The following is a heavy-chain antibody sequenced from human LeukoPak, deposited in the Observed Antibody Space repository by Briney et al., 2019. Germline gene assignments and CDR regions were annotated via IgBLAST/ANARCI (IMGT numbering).Heavy chain of an antibody. CDR3: ARGSSWYRYFQH. Sequence: SETLSLTCTVSGGFISSYYWSWIRQPPGKGLEWIGYIYYSGSTNYNPSLKSRVTISVDTSKNQFSLKLSSVTAADTAVYYCARGSSWYRYFQHWGQGTLVTVSS. CDR2: IYYSGST. D-gene: IGHD6-13*01. V-gene: IGHV4-59*08. J-gene: IGHJ1*01. CDR1: GGFISSYY.